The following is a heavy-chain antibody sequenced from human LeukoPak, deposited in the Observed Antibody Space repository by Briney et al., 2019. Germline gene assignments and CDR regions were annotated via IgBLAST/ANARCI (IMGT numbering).Heavy chain of an antibody. Sequence: GASVTVSCKASGYTFTSYDINWVRQAPGQGLEWMGWMNPNSGNTGYAQKFQGRVTMTRNTSISTAYMELSSLRSEDTAVYYCARSAGDSYGNEIDYWGQGTLVTVSS. CDR3: ARSAGDSYGNEIDY. D-gene: IGHD5-18*01. CDR1: GYTFTSYD. CDR2: MNPNSGNT. J-gene: IGHJ4*02. V-gene: IGHV1-8*01.